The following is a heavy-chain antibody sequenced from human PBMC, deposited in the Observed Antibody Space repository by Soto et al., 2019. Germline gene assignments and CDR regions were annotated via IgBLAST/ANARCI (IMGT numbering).Heavy chain of an antibody. V-gene: IGHV5-51*01. CDR2: IYPGDSDT. J-gene: IGHJ6*02. Sequence: GESLKISCKGSGYSFTSYWIGWVRQVPGKGLEWMWIIYPGDSDTRYSAYIQGQVTISADKSISTAYLQWTSLKTTDTDKYYCARLFEDTLPLYYYGRDVWGQGSTVTVSS. CDR1: GYSFTSYW. D-gene: IGHD2-15*01. CDR3: ARLFEDTLPLYYYGRDV.